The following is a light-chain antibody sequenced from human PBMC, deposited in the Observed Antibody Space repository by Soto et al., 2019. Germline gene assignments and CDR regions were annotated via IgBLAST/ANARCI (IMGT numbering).Light chain of an antibody. Sequence: DIQMTQSPSTLSASVGDRVTITCRASQSISSWLAWYQQKPGKAPKLLIYKASSLESGVPSRFSGSGSGTEFTLTISSLQPDDFATYYCQQYNSSMWTFGQGTKVDIK. CDR3: QQYNSSMWT. J-gene: IGKJ1*01. V-gene: IGKV1-5*03. CDR1: QSISSW. CDR2: KAS.